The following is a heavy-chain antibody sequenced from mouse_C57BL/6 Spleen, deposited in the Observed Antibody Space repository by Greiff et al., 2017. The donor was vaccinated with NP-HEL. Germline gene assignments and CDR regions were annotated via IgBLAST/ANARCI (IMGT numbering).Heavy chain of an antibody. CDR1: GYTFTDYE. D-gene: IGHD2-12*01. V-gene: IGHV1-15*01. CDR2: IDPETGGT. J-gene: IGHJ1*03. CDR3: TRIATRANYRYFDV. Sequence: QVQLQQSGAELVRPGASVTLSCKASGYTFTDYEIHWVKQTPVHGLEWIGAIDPETGGTAYNQKFKGKAILTADKSSSTAYMELRILTSEDSAVYYCTRIATRANYRYFDVWGTGTTVTFSS.